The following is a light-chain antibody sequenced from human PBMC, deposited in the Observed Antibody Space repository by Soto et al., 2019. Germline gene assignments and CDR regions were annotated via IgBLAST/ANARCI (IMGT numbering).Light chain of an antibody. V-gene: IGKV1-5*01. CDR3: QQYNSYRYT. J-gene: IGKJ2*01. CDR2: DAS. CDR1: QSINNW. Sequence: DFQMTPSPPTLSASVGDSVTITCRASQSINNWLAWYQQKPGKAPKVLIYDASNLESGVPSRFSGSGSGTEFTLTISSLQPDDFATYYCQQYNSYRYTFGQGTKVDIK.